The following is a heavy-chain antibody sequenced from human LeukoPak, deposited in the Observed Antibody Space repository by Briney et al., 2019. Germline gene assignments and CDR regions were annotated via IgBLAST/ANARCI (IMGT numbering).Heavy chain of an antibody. V-gene: IGHV1-18*01. D-gene: IGHD3-3*01. J-gene: IGHJ4*02. CDR3: ARDGYDFWSGYLDY. CDR2: ISAYNGNT. Sequence: WASVKVSCKASGYTFTSYGISWVRQAPGQGLEWMGWISAYNGNTNYAQKLQGRVTMTTDTSTNTAYMELRSLRSDDTAVYYCARDGYDFWSGYLDYWGQGTLVTVSS. CDR1: GYTFTSYG.